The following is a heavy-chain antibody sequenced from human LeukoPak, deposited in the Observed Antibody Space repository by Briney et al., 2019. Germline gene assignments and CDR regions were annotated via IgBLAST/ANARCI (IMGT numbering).Heavy chain of an antibody. CDR2: ISGSGGST. CDR1: GFTFSSYA. Sequence: QPGGSLRLSCAASGFTFSSYAMSWVRQAPGKGLDWVSAISGSGGSTYYADSVKGRFTISRDNSKNTLYLQMNSLRAEDTAVYYCAKTNSGWSYFDHWGQGTLVTVSS. V-gene: IGHV3-23*01. D-gene: IGHD6-19*01. CDR3: AKTNSGWSYFDH. J-gene: IGHJ4*02.